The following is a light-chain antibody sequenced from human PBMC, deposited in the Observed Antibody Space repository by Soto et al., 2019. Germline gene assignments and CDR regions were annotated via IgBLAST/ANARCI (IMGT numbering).Light chain of an antibody. V-gene: IGKV1-39*01. J-gene: IGKJ5*01. CDR3: QQSYSTPIT. CDR2: ASS. CDR1: QNIKNY. Sequence: DIQMTQSPSSLSASVGDRVTITCRASQNIKNYLNWYQQKPGKAPKLLIYASSSLQSGVPSGFSGSGSGADFILTISSLQSEDFATYYCQQSYSTPITFGQGTLLEIK.